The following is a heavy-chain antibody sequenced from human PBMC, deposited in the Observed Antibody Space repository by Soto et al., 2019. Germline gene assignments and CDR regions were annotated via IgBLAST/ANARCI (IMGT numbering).Heavy chain of an antibody. Sequence: ASVKVSCKASGYTFTSYAMHWVRQAPGQRLEWMGWINAGNGNTKYSQKFQGRVTITRDTSASTAYMELSSLRSEDTAVYYCGRERVSPNWFDPWGQGTLVTVSS. CDR2: INAGNGNT. CDR3: GRERVSPNWFDP. V-gene: IGHV1-3*01. D-gene: IGHD2-8*01. CDR1: GYTFTSYA. J-gene: IGHJ5*02.